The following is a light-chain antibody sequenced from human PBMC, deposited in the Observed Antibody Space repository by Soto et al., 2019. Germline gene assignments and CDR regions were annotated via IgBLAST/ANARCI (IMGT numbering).Light chain of an antibody. CDR2: HAS. V-gene: IGKV1-5*01. CDR1: ENISTW. CDR3: KQYKTYPLT. Sequence: DIEMTQSPSTLSASASDRVTITCRATENISTWLAWYQQKPGKAPKLLIYHASSLESGVPSRFSGSGSGTEFPLTISSLQPDDFATYYCKQYKTYPLTFGKGTKV. J-gene: IGKJ1*01.